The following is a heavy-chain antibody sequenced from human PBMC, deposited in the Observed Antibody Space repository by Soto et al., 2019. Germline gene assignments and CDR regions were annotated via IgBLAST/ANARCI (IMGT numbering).Heavy chain of an antibody. CDR1: GYTFTSYA. CDR3: ARPPLGELSFSFAP. Sequence: GASVKVSCKASGYTFTSYAMHWVRQAPGQRLEWMGWINAGNGNTKYSQKFQGRVTITGDTSASTAYMELSSLRSEDTAVYYCARPPLGELSFSFAPWGQGTLVTVSS. CDR2: INAGNGNT. V-gene: IGHV1-3*01. J-gene: IGHJ5*02. D-gene: IGHD3-16*02.